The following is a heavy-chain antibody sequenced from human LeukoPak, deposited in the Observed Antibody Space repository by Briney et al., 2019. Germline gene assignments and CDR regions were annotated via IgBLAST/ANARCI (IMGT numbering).Heavy chain of an antibody. J-gene: IGHJ4*02. CDR2: IYNSGSN. D-gene: IGHD3-10*01. V-gene: IGHV4-59*08. CDR1: GGSISSDY. CDR3: ATRGY. Sequence: SETLSLTCTVSGGSISSDYWQWIRQPPGKGLEWIGYIYNSGSNNYNPSLKSRVTISIDTSKNQISLKLTSVTAADTAVYYCATRGYWGQGTLVTVSS.